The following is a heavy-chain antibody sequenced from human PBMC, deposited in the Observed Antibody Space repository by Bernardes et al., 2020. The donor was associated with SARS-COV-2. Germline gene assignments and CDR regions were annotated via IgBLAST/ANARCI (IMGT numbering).Heavy chain of an antibody. D-gene: IGHD2-15*01. CDR3: ARGSAAVVSHFMLLFANWYFDL. J-gene: IGHJ2*01. CDR2: INDSVST. V-gene: IGHV4-34*01. Sequence: SLTCVVYSGSFSGYYLSWIRQTPGKGLEWIGEINDSVSTKYNPALKSRVTIPVDPSKNQFSLKLNSVTAADTAVYYCARGSAAVVSHFMLLFANWYFDLWGRGTLVTVSS. CDR1: SGSFSGYY.